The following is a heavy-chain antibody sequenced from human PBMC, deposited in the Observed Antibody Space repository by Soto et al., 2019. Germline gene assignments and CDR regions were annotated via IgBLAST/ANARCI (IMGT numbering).Heavy chain of an antibody. D-gene: IGHD3-9*01. J-gene: IGHJ6*02. CDR1: GFSLSTSGMC. CDR2: IDWDDDK. V-gene: IGHV2-70*01. Sequence: FGPTLVTPTQTLTLTCTFSGFSLSTSGMCVSWIRQPPGKALEWLALIDWDDDKYYSTSLKTRLTIPKGSSKSQVVLTTTNMDPVHPATYYCARIPTYYDILTGYRYYYGMEVWGQGTTVTVSS. CDR3: ARIPTYYDILTGYRYYYGMEV.